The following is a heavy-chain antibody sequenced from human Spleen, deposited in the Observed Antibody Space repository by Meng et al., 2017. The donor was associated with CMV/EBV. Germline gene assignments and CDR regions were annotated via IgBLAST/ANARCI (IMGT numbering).Heavy chain of an antibody. J-gene: IGHJ3*02. D-gene: IGHD3-3*01. CDR3: ARMFILTLRSKSAFDI. CDR1: GYTFTSYG. CDR2: ISAYNGNT. V-gene: IGHV1-18*01. Sequence: ASVKVSCKASGYTFTSYGISWVRQAPGQGLEWMAWISAYNGNTNYAQKLQGRDTMTTDTSTSTAYMELRSLRSDDTAVYYCARMFILTLRSKSAFDIWGQGTMVTVSS.